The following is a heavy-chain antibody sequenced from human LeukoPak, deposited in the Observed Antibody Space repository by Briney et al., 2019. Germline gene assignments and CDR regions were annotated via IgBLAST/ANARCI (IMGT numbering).Heavy chain of an antibody. D-gene: IGHD1-26*01. Sequence: GGSLRLSCAASGFTFSSYSMNWVRRAPGKGLEWFSSISSSSSYIYYADSVKGRFTISRDNAKNSLYLQMNSLRAEDTAVYYCARGGMIRPYWGQGTLVTVSS. CDR2: ISSSSSYI. CDR3: ARGGMIRPY. CDR1: GFTFSSYS. V-gene: IGHV3-21*01. J-gene: IGHJ4*02.